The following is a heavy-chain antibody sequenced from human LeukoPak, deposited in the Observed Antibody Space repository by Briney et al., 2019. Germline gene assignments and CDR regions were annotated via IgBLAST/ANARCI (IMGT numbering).Heavy chain of an antibody. Sequence: PGGSLRLSCAASGFTFSSYAMSWVRQAPGKGLEWVSAISGSGGSTYYADSVKGRFTISRDNSKNTLYLQMNSLRSEDTAVYYCAKDNGYSSTREDYWGQGTLVTVSS. CDR1: GFTFSSYA. CDR2: ISGSGGST. V-gene: IGHV3-23*01. J-gene: IGHJ4*02. CDR3: AKDNGYSSTREDY. D-gene: IGHD6-13*01.